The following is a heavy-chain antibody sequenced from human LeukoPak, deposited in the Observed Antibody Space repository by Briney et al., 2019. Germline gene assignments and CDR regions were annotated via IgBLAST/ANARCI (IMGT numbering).Heavy chain of an antibody. V-gene: IGHV4-61*02. CDR2: IYTSGST. D-gene: IGHD4-23*01. CDR3: TRDGELGGKGLDY. J-gene: IGHJ4*02. Sequence: SSQTLSLTCTVSGGSISSGSYYWSWIRQPAGKGLEWIGRIYTSGSTNHNPSLKSRVTISVDTSKNQFSLKLNSVTAADTAVYYCTRDGELGGKGLDYWGQGTLVTVSS. CDR1: GGSISSGSYY.